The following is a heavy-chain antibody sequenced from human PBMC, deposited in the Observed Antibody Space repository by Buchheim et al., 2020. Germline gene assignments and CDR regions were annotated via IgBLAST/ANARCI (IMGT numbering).Heavy chain of an antibody. V-gene: IGHV3-23*01. CDR3: AKGKAGIGYLNWFDP. D-gene: IGHD3-3*01. Sequence: EVQLLESGGGLVQPGGSLRLSCAASGFTFNSYAMIWVRQAPGKGLEWVSAISGSGGTTYYADTVKGRFTISRDNSKNTLYLQMNSLRAEDTAVYYCAKGKAGIGYLNWFDPWGQGAL. CDR1: GFTFNSYA. J-gene: IGHJ5*02. CDR2: ISGSGGTT.